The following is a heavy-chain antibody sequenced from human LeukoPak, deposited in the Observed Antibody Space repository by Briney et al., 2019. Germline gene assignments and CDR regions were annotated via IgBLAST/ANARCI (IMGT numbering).Heavy chain of an antibody. J-gene: IGHJ2*01. V-gene: IGHV3-7*01. Sequence: GGSLRLSCAASGFTFSSYWMSWVRQAPGKGLEWVANIKQDGSEKYYVDSVKGRFTISRDNAKNSLYLEMNSLRAEDTAVYYCARDHRPIFAYCGGDCYSRYFDLWGRGTLVTVSS. D-gene: IGHD2-21*02. CDR2: IKQDGSEK. CDR1: GFTFSSYW. CDR3: ARDHRPIFAYCGGDCYSRYFDL.